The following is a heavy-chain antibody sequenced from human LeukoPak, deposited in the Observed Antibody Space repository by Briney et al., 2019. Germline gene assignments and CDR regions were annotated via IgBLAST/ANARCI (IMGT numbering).Heavy chain of an antibody. Sequence: SETLSLTCTVSGGSISNKYWSWTRQPPGKGLEWIGYIYYSGSTNYNPSLKSRVTISVDTSKNQFSLKLSSVTAADTAVYYCARRGGVEEGRYFDWSYTQGWFDPWGQGTLVTVSS. V-gene: IGHV4-59*08. J-gene: IGHJ5*02. D-gene: IGHD3-9*01. CDR1: GGSISNKY. CDR2: IYYSGST. CDR3: ARRGGVEEGRYFDWSYTQGWFDP.